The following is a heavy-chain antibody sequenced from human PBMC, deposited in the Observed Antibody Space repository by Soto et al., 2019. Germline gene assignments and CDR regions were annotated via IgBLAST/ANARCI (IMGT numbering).Heavy chain of an antibody. CDR3: AHIVVAGLGYYFDY. V-gene: IGHV2-5*02. CDR1: GFSLSSTRMA. Sequence: GSGPTLVNPTQTLTLTCTFSGFSLSSTRMAVGWIRQPPGKALEWLALIYWDDDKRYSPFLKSRLTITKDTSKNQVVLTMSNMDPVDTASYYCAHIVVAGLGYYFDYWGQGTLVTVSS. D-gene: IGHD6-19*01. CDR2: IYWDDDK. J-gene: IGHJ4*02.